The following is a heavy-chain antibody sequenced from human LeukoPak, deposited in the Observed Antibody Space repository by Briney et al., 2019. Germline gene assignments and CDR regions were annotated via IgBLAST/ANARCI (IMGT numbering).Heavy chain of an antibody. J-gene: IGHJ6*02. D-gene: IGHD6-13*01. CDR2: IYTSGST. CDR3: AREYSSSWLYYYYGMDV. Sequence: SETLSLTCTVSGGSISSGSYYWSWNRQPAGKGLEWIGRIYTSGSTNYNPSLKSRVTISVDTSKNQFSLKLSSVTAADTAVYYCAREYSSSWLYYYYGMDVWGQGTTVTVSS. CDR1: GGSISSGSYY. V-gene: IGHV4-61*02.